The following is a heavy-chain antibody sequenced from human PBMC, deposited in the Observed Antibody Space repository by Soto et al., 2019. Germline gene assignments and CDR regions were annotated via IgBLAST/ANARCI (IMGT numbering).Heavy chain of an antibody. CDR1: GFTFSSYG. V-gene: IGHV3-33*01. CDR2: IWYDGSKR. CDR3: ARDIGSSGFDYDY. Sequence: GGSLRLSCAASGFTFSSYGMHWVRQAPGKGLEWLAVIWYDGSKRYYADSVMGRFTISRDDSKNTLYLQMNSLKAEDTAVYYCARDIGSSGFDYDYWGQGALVTVSS. D-gene: IGHD5-12*01. J-gene: IGHJ4*02.